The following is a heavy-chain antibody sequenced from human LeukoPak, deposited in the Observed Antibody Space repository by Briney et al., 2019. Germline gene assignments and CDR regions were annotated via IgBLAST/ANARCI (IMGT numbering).Heavy chain of an antibody. D-gene: IGHD3-22*01. J-gene: IGHJ3*02. CDR3: ARAFNRYHYDSSGYYPYAFDI. CDR2: ISAYNGNT. CDR1: GYTFTSYG. V-gene: IGHV1-18*01. Sequence: ASVKVSCKASGYTFTSYGISWVRQAPGQGLEWMGWISAYNGNTNYAQKLQGRVTMTTDTSTSTAYMELRSLRSDDTAVYYCARAFNRYHYDSSGYYPYAFDIWGQGTMVTVSS.